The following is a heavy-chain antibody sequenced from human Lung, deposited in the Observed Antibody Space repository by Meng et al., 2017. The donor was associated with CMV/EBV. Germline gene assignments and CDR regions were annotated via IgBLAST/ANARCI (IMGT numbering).Heavy chain of an antibody. CDR2: FKTNTGAGTM. V-gene: IGHV3-15*01. J-gene: IGHJ4*03. CDR3: IWHTTTSCYFDL. D-gene: IGHD2-2*01. Sequence: ESXKISXSVSGLTFRDAWMSWVRQAPGKGLEWVGRFKTNTGAGTMDYAAPVKGRFTISRDISKNTLYLQMDSLKTEDTGMYYCIWHTTTSCYFDLWGPGTXVTVSS. CDR1: GLTFRDAW.